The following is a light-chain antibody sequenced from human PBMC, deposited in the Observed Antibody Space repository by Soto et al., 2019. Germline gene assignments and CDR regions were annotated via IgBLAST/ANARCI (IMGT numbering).Light chain of an antibody. Sequence: QAVLTQPPSASGTPGQRVTSSCSGSSANIGSDTVKWYQQLPGTAPKLHIYSNNQRPSRVPDRFSGSKSGTSASLAISGLQSEDEADYYCAAWDDRLNGFVFGTGTKLTVL. CDR3: AAWDDRLNGFV. V-gene: IGLV1-44*01. CDR2: SNN. CDR1: SANIGSDT. J-gene: IGLJ1*01.